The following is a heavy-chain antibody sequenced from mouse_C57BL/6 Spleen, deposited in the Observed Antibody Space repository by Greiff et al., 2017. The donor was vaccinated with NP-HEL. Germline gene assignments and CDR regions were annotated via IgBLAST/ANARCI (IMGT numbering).Heavy chain of an antibody. V-gene: IGHV8-12*01. CDR2: IYWDDDK. Sequence: QVTLKESGPGILQSSQTLSLTCSFSGFSLSTSGMGVSWIRQPSGKGLEWLAHIYWDDDKRYNPSLKSRLTISKDTSRNQVFLKITSVDTADTATYYCARRGGEYYAMDYWGQGTSVTVSS. J-gene: IGHJ4*01. CDR3: ARRGGEYYAMDY. CDR1: GFSLSTSGMG.